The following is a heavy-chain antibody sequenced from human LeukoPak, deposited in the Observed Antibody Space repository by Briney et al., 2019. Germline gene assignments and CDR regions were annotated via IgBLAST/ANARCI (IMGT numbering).Heavy chain of an antibody. D-gene: IGHD2-2*01. V-gene: IGHV3-20*04. J-gene: IGHJ6*03. CDR3: GRVYCSTTSCYDYYDYYMDV. CDR1: GFRFDDYG. Sequence: GGSLRLSCAASGFRFDDYGMSWVRHVPGKGLEWVSGTNWDGASTGYADSVKGRFTISRDNVKNFLYLQMNSLRVEDTALYFCGRVYCSTTSCYDYYDYYMDVWGKGTTVTASS. CDR2: TNWDGAST.